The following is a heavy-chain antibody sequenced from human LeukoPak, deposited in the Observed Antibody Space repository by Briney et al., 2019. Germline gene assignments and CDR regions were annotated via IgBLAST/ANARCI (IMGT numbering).Heavy chain of an antibody. CDR1: GFTFSSYA. V-gene: IGHV3-33*08. Sequence: GGSLRLSCAASGFTFSSYAMSWVRQAPGKGLEWVAVIWYDGSNKYYADSVKGRFTISRDNSENTLYLQMNSLRAEDTAVYYCARDSDSDSSGYLNSYFDYWGQGTLVTVSS. J-gene: IGHJ4*02. D-gene: IGHD3-22*01. CDR3: ARDSDSDSSGYLNSYFDY. CDR2: IWYDGSNK.